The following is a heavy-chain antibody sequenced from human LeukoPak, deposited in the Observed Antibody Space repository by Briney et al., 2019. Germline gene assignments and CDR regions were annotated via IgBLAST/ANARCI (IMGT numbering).Heavy chain of an antibody. V-gene: IGHV3-23*01. CDR3: AKRVGPTSVTTENALDV. Sequence: PGGSLRLSCAASGFTFSNFAMRWVRQAPGKGLEWVSTISTSGGNTFYADSVKGRFTISRDNSKGTLYLQMNSLGAEDTAVYYCAKRVGPTSVTTENALDVWGQGTTVTAAS. CDR1: GFTFSNFA. D-gene: IGHD4-17*01. CDR2: ISTSGGNT. J-gene: IGHJ6*02.